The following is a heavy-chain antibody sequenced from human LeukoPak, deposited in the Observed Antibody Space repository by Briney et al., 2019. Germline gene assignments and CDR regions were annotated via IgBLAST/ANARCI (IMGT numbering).Heavy chain of an antibody. CDR3: ARLPGGVVPAARNWFDP. J-gene: IGHJ5*02. V-gene: IGHV4-30-4*01. CDR2: IYYSGST. Sequence: SETLSLTCTVSGGSISSGDFYWSWIRQPPGKGLEWIGYIYYSGSTYYNPSLKSRVTISVDTSKNQFSLKLSSVTAADTAVYYCARLPGGVVPAARNWFDPWGQGTLVTVSS. D-gene: IGHD2-2*01. CDR1: GGSISSGDFY.